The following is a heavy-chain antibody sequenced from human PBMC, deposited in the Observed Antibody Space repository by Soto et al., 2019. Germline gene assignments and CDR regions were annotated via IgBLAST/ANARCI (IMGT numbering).Heavy chain of an antibody. V-gene: IGHV4-4*02. D-gene: IGHD7-27*01. Sequence: QVQLQESGPGLVKPSGTLSLTCAVSGGSISSDNWWSWVRQSPGKGLEWIGEMYHTGTTNYNPSLESRVIISVDKSKNLFSRKLSSVTAADTALYDCARGRTGAGARQYYFEYWGQGTLVTVSS. J-gene: IGHJ4*02. CDR1: GGSISSDNW. CDR3: ARGRTGAGARQYYFEY. CDR2: MYHTGTT.